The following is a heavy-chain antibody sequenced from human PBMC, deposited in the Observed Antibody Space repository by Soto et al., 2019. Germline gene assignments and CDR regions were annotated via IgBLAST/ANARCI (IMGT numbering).Heavy chain of an antibody. CDR3: ARGSYGDY. D-gene: IGHD1-26*01. Sequence: QVHLVQAGAEVKKPGASVKVSCKGSGYDFTTYGITWVRQAPGQGLEGMAWISAHNGNRGDAQKLEGRVTVTRDTSTSTAYMEVRSLRSDDTAVYYCARGSYGDYWGQGALVTVSS. CDR2: ISAHNGNR. J-gene: IGHJ4*02. CDR1: GYDFTTYG. V-gene: IGHV1-18*01.